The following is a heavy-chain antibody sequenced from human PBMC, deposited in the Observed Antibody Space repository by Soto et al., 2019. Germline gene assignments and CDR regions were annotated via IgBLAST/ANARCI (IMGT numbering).Heavy chain of an antibody. D-gene: IGHD3-3*01. CDR1: GFTFSSYW. CDR2: INSDGSST. J-gene: IGHJ4*02. V-gene: IGHV3-74*01. CDR3: ARTLSVYYDFWSGPRGFFDY. Sequence: PGGSLRLSCAASGFTFSSYWMHWVRQAPGKGLVWVSRINSDGSSTSYADSVKGRFTISRDNAKNTLYLQMNSLRAEDTAVYYCARTLSVYYDFWSGPRGFFDYWGQGTLVTVSS.